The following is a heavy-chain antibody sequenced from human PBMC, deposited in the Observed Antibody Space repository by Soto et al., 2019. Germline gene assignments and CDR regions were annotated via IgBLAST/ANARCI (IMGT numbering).Heavy chain of an antibody. CDR2: IYYNAIT. CDR1: GDSVSSGAYY. V-gene: IGHV4-61*08. D-gene: IGHD6-13*01. Sequence: QVKLQESGPGLVKPSETLSLTCTVFGDSVSSGAYYWSWVRQPPGKGLEWIGYIYYNAITNYNPSLKSRVTILVDTSKSEISLTLNSVTAADTAVYYCARANIAAAGTIFDPWGQGVLVTVSA. J-gene: IGHJ5*02. CDR3: ARANIAAAGTIFDP.